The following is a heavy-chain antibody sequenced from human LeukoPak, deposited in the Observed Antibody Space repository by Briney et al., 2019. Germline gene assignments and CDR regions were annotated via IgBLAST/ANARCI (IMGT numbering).Heavy chain of an antibody. Sequence: GRSLRLSCAASGFTFSSYAMHWVRQAPGKGLEWVAVISYDGSNKYYADSVKGRFTISRDNSKNTLYLQMNSLRAEDTAVYYCAREGSSWYSLYYYYYYGMDVWGQGTTVTVSS. D-gene: IGHD6-13*01. V-gene: IGHV3-30*04. CDR1: GFTFSSYA. CDR3: AREGSSWYSLYYYYYYGMDV. J-gene: IGHJ6*02. CDR2: ISYDGSNK.